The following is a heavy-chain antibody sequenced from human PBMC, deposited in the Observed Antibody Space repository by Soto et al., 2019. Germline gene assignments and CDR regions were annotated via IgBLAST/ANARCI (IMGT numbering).Heavy chain of an antibody. CDR2: INAGNGNT. CDR1: GYTFTSYA. V-gene: IGHV1-3*01. CDR3: ARDPGYGSGWYEFDY. Sequence: GASLKVSCKASGYTFTSYAMNWVRQAPGQRLEWMGWINAGNGNTKYSQKFQGRVTMTRDTSTSTVYMELSSLRSEDTAVYYCARDPGYGSGWYEFDYWGQGTLVTVSS. D-gene: IGHD6-19*01. J-gene: IGHJ4*02.